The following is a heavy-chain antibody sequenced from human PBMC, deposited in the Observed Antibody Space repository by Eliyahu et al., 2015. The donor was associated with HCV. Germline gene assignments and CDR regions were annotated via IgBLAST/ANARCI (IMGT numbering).Heavy chain of an antibody. D-gene: IGHD3-16*02. J-gene: IGHJ3*02. CDR1: GFXFXDXA. CDR2: XNWNSGSI. Sequence: EVQLVESGGGLVEPGRSLRLSCAASGFXFXDXACPWVRQAPGKGLEWVSSXNWNSGSIGYADSVKGRFTMSRDNAKNSLYLQINSLRAEDTAFYYCVKDKGVIGRGSGGFDIWGQGTMVTVSS. V-gene: IGHV3-9*01. CDR3: VKDKGVIGRGSGGFDI.